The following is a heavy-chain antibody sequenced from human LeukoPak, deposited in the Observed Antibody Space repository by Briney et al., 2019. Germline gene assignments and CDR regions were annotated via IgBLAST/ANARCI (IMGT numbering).Heavy chain of an antibody. D-gene: IGHD2-2*02. J-gene: IGHJ5*02. CDR1: GYTFTGYY. CDR3: AREDIVVVPAAISLQNWFDP. Sequence: GASVKVSCKASGYTFTGYYMHWVRQAPGQGLEWMGWINPNSGGTNYAQKFQGRVTMTRDTSISTAYMELSRLRSDDTAVYYCAREDIVVVPAAISLQNWFDPWGQGTLVTVSS. V-gene: IGHV1-2*02. CDR2: INPNSGGT.